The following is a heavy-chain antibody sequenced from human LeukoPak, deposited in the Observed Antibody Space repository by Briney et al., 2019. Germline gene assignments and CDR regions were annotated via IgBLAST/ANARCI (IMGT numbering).Heavy chain of an antibody. CDR1: GFTVSSNY. Sequence: GGSLRLSCAASGFTVSSNYMSWVRQAPGKGLEWVSVIYSGGSTYYADSVEGRFTISRDNSKNTLYLQMNSLRAEDTAVYYCAKGAYSGYSSFDYWGQGTLVTVSS. V-gene: IGHV3-53*01. CDR2: IYSGGST. CDR3: AKGAYSGYSSFDY. J-gene: IGHJ4*02. D-gene: IGHD5-12*01.